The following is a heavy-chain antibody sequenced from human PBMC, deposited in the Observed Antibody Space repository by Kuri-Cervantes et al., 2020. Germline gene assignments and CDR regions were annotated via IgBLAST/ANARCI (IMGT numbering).Heavy chain of an antibody. J-gene: IGHJ6*02. CDR3: ARELVTPYYYYGMDV. CDR2: IIPILGIA. CDR1: GGTFSSYT. Sequence: SVKVSCKASGGTFSSYTISWVRQAPGQGLEWMGRIIPILGIANYAQKFQGRVTITADESTSTAYMELSSLRSEDTAVYYCARELVTPYYYYGMDVWGQGTTVTVSS. D-gene: IGHD1-26*01. V-gene: IGHV1-69*04.